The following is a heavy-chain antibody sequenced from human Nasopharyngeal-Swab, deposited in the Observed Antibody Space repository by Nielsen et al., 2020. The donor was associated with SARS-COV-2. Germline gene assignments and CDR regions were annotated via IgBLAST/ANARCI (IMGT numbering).Heavy chain of an antibody. J-gene: IGHJ2*01. CDR2: ISWNSGSI. Sequence: SRRLSCAASGFTFDDYAMHWVRQAPGKGLEWVSGISWNSGSIGYADSVKGRFTISRDNAKNSLYLQMNSLRAEDTALYYCAKEVYYDSSGYSVAYWYFDLWGRGTLVTVSS. V-gene: IGHV3-9*01. D-gene: IGHD3-22*01. CDR1: GFTFDDYA. CDR3: AKEVYYDSSGYSVAYWYFDL.